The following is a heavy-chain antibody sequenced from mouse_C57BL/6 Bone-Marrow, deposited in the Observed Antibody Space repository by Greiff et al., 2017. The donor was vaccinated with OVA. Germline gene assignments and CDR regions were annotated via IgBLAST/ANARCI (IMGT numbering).Heavy chain of an antibody. J-gene: IGHJ3*01. CDR3: AVITTVVAPFAD. CDR2: IYPGSGST. D-gene: IGHD1-1*01. V-gene: IGHV1-55*01. CDR1: GYTFTSYW. Sequence: QVQLKQPGAELVKPGASVKMSCKASGYTFTSYWITWVKQRPGQGLEWIGDIYPGSGSTNYNEKFKSKATLTVDTSSSTAYMQLSSLTSEDSAVYYCAVITTVVAPFADWGQGTLVTVSA.